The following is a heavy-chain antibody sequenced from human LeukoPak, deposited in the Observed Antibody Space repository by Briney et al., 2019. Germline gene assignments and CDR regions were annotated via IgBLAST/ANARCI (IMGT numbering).Heavy chain of an antibody. CDR3: ARDQEVITFGGVIAPGAFDI. J-gene: IGHJ3*02. Sequence: PSETLSLTCTVSGGSISSSSYYWGWIRQPPGKGLEWIGSIYYSGSTYYNPSLKSRVTISVDTSKNQFSLKLSSVTAADTAVYYCARDQEVITFGGVIAPGAFDIWGQGTMVTVSS. V-gene: IGHV4-39*07. CDR2: IYYSGST. CDR1: GGSISSSSYY. D-gene: IGHD3-16*02.